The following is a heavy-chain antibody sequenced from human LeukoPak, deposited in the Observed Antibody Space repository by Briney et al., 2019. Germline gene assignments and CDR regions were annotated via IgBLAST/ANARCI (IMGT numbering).Heavy chain of an antibody. CDR2: ISGSGGST. J-gene: IGHJ4*02. CDR3: AKDGSEGEHYYDSSGFGVY. CDR1: GFTFSSYA. Sequence: PGGSLRLSCAASGFTFSSYAMSWVRQAPGKGLEWVSAISGSGGSTYYADSVKGRFTISRDNSKNTLYLQMNSLRAEDTAVYYCAKDGSEGEHYYDSSGFGVYWGQGTLVTVSS. V-gene: IGHV3-23*01. D-gene: IGHD3-22*01.